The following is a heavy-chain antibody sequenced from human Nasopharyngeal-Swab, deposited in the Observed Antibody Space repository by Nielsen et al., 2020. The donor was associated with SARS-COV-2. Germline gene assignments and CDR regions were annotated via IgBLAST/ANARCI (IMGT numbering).Heavy chain of an antibody. J-gene: IGHJ6*03. CDR3: ARVHCSRSSCSAPDYYYYYMDV. CDR2: ISSSSSYI. Sequence: GGSLRLSCAASGFTLSNYSMNWVRQAPGKGLEWVSSISSSSSYIFYADSVKGRFTISRDNAKDSLYLQMNSLRVEDTAVYYCARVHCSRSSCSAPDYYYYYMDVWGKGTTVTVSS. V-gene: IGHV3-21*01. D-gene: IGHD2-2*01. CDR1: GFTLSNYS.